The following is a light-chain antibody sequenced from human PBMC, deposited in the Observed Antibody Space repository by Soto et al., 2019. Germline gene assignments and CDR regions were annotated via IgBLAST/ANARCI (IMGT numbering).Light chain of an antibody. CDR3: QQYNSYSK. Sequence: DIQMTQSPSTLSASVGDRVTTTCRASQSICSWLAWYHKXPGKAPKPLIYDASSLESGVPSLSGSSCSGTEFTITISSLQHDDSASYYYQQYNSYSKFGQGTKV. V-gene: IGKV1-5*01. CDR2: DAS. J-gene: IGKJ1*01. CDR1: QSICSW.